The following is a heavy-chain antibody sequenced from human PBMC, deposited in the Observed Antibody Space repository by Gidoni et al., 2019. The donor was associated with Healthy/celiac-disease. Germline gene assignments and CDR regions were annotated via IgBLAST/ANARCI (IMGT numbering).Heavy chain of an antibody. CDR2: IRSKANSYAT. D-gene: IGHD3-22*01. CDR3: TRRAYYYDSSGYPYLLDY. J-gene: IGHJ4*02. Sequence: EVQLVESGGGLVQPGGALKLSCAASGFTFSGAALHGVRQASGTGLEWVGRIRSKANSYATAYAASVKGRFTISRDDSTNTAYLQMNSLKTEDTAVYYCTRRAYYYDSSGYPYLLDYWGQGTLVTVSS. CDR1: GFTFSGAA. V-gene: IGHV3-73*02.